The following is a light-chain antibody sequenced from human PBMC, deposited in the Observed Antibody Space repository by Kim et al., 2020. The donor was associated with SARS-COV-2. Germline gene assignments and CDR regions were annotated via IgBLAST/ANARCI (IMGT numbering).Light chain of an antibody. CDR1: QRVSTDY. J-gene: IGKJ1*01. V-gene: IGKV3-20*01. Sequence: EIVLTQSPGTLSLSPGEEAILSCKASQRVSTDYVAWYQQKPGQAPRLLIFGASTGATATPERFRGSGSGTDFSLTIRRVETEDCAVYYCQQYDSSPWTFGQGTKVDIK. CDR2: GAS. CDR3: QQYDSSPWT.